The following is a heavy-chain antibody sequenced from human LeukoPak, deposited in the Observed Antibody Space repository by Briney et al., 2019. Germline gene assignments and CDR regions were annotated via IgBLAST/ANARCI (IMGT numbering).Heavy chain of an antibody. Sequence: GGSLRPSCAASGFTFSTYALNWVRQAPGKGLEWVSAISDSGGAIFYADSVKGRFTMSRDNSKNSLFPQMNSLRAEDTALYYCARIGSAAFTDYWGQGTLVTVSS. CDR2: ISDSGGAI. D-gene: IGHD3-3*02. J-gene: IGHJ4*02. CDR3: ARIGSAAFTDY. V-gene: IGHV3-23*01. CDR1: GFTFSTYA.